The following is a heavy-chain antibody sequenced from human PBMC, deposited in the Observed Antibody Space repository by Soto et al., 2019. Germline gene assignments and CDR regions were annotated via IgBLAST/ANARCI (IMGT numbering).Heavy chain of an antibody. D-gene: IGHD3-22*01. CDR1: GFSLNSYA. Sequence: GGSKRHSCTASGFSLNSYAITWIRQASGKGLEWESVVSGNGGSTYYADSVKGRFTISRDNFRNTLYLKMKSLRTEDTAVYFCAKTTPYYYYCSGYSLYYVNYWGQGTMVTDSS. CDR2: VSGNGGST. V-gene: IGHV3-23*01. CDR3: AKTTPYYYYCSGYSLYYVNY. J-gene: IGHJ4*02.